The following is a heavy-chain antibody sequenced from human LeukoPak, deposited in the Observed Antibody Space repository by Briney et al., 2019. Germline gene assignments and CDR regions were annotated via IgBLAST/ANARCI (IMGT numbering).Heavy chain of an antibody. CDR1: GFTFSSYA. V-gene: IGHV3-23*01. CDR3: AKAFSPGIAVAGTGGVDY. CDR2: ISGSGGST. Sequence: GGSLRLSCAASGFTFSSYAMSWVRQAPGKGLEWVSAISGSGGSTYYADSVKGRFTISRDNSKNTLYLQMNSLRAEDTAVYYCAKAFSPGIAVAGTGGVDYWGQGTLVTVSS. J-gene: IGHJ4*02. D-gene: IGHD6-19*01.